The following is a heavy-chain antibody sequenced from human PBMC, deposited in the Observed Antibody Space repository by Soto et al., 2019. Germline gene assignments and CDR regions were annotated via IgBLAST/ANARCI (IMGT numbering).Heavy chain of an antibody. J-gene: IGHJ4*02. Sequence: SKTLSLTCAVSGGFISSSNWWSWVRQPPGKGLEWIGEIYHSGSTNYNPSLKSRVTISVDKSKNQFSLKLSSVTAADTAVYYCARFDYYDSSGYLDFGPKWGQGTLVTVSS. V-gene: IGHV4-4*02. CDR1: GGFISSSNW. CDR3: ARFDYYDSSGYLDFGPK. D-gene: IGHD3-22*01. CDR2: IYHSGST.